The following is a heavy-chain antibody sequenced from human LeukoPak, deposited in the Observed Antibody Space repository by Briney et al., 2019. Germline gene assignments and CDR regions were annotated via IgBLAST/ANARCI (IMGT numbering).Heavy chain of an antibody. D-gene: IGHD3-3*01. J-gene: IGHJ4*02. V-gene: IGHV3-48*01. CDR1: GFTFSSYS. CDR3: AREDQRYDFWSGYYDFDY. Sequence: GGSLRLSCAASGFTFSSYSMNWVRQAPGKGLEWVSYISSSSGTIYYADSVKGRFTISRDNAKNSLYLQMNSLRAEDTAVYYCAREDQRYDFWSGYYDFDYWGQGTLVTVSS. CDR2: ISSSSGTI.